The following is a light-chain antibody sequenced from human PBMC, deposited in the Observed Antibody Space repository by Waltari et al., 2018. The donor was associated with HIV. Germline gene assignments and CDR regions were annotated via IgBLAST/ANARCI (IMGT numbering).Light chain of an antibody. J-gene: IGLJ1*01. CDR2: EDS. CDR1: ALPKKS. CDR3: YSTDSSGNHWV. V-gene: IGLV3-10*01. Sequence: SYELKQPTSVSVSPGQTARITCSGDALPKKSAYWYQQKSGQAHVLVIYEDSKRPSGIPERFSGSSSGTMATLTISGAQVEDEADYYCYSTDSSGNHWVFGTGTKVTVL.